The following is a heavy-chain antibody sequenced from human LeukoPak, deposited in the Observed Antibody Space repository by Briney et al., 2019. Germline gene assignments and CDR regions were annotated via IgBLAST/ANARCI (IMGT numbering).Heavy chain of an antibody. J-gene: IGHJ4*02. Sequence: PGGSLGLSCAASGFTFSSFAMSWVRQAPGKGLEWVSAISGSGGSTYYADSVKGRFTISRDNAKNSLYLQMNSLRAEDTAVYYCARDRRGYFDYWGQGTLVTVSS. CDR3: ARDRRGYFDY. CDR2: ISGSGGST. CDR1: GFTFSSFA. V-gene: IGHV3-23*01.